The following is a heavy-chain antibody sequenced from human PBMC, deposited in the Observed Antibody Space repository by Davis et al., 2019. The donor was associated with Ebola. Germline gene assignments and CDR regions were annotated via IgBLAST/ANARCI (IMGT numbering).Heavy chain of an antibody. CDR1: CFPSSNYW. D-gene: IGHD2-21*02. V-gene: IGHV3-7*03. CDR2: IKQDGSEK. J-gene: IGHJ6*02. Sequence: SLNTSCASSCFPSSNYWLSWVRQAPEKGLEWVANIKQDGSEKQYVDSVKRRFTISRDNAKNSLYLQMNSLRAEDTAVYYCERDYSFGDWRSDYYYGMDVWGQGTTVTVSS. CDR3: ERDYSFGDWRSDYYYGMDV.